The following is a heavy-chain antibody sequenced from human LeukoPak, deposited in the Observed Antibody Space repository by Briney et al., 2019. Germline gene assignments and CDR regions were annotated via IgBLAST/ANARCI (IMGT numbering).Heavy chain of an antibody. Sequence: GTSVKVSCKASGFTFASSIIQWVRQARGQRLEWIGWIVVGSGDTIYAQRFQERVTITRDVSAGTAYMELSSLRSKDTAVYFCAADDFSTTGPIDSWGQGTLVSVSS. J-gene: IGHJ4*02. CDR2: IVVGSGDT. CDR1: GFTFASSI. D-gene: IGHD3-3*01. V-gene: IGHV1-58*02. CDR3: AADDFSTTGPIDS.